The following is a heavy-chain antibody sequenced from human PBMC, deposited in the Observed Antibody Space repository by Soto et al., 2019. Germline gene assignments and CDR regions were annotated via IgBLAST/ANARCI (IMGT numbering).Heavy chain of an antibody. D-gene: IGHD3-22*01. CDR3: GVNLGSSGSLG. J-gene: IGHJ4*02. CDR1: GFTFSSYA. Sequence: QVQLVESGGGVVQPGRSLRLSCAASGFTFSSYAMHWVRQAPGKGLERVAVISYDGSNKYYADSVKGRFTISRDNSKNTLYLQMNSLRAEDTAVYYCGVNLGSSGSLGWGQGTLVTVSS. V-gene: IGHV3-30-3*01. CDR2: ISYDGSNK.